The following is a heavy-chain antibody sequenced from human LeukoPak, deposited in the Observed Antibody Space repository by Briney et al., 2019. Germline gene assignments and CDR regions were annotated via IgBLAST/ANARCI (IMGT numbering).Heavy chain of an antibody. CDR1: GLTISSYA. CDR2: ISYDGSNK. Sequence: GGSLRLSCAASGLTISSYAMHWVRQAPGKGLEWVAVISYDGSNKYYADSVKGRFTISRDNSKNTLYLQMNSLRAEDTAVYYCARVMGRYCSSTSCYVDYWGQGTLVTVSS. D-gene: IGHD2-2*01. V-gene: IGHV3-30*04. CDR3: ARVMGRYCSSTSCYVDY. J-gene: IGHJ4*02.